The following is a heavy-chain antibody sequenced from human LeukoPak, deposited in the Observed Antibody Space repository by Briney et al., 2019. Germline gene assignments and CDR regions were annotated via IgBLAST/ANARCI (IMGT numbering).Heavy chain of an antibody. CDR1: AFPFSNYA. CDR3: AKDRSYYYGSGSLDYGMDV. V-gene: IGHV3-23*01. Sequence: GGSLRLSCTASAFPFSNYAMSWVRQAPGKGLEWVSAISGSGGSTYYADSVKGRFTISRDNSKNTLYLQMNSLRAEDTAVYYCAKDRSYYYGSGSLDYGMDVWGQGTTVTVSS. CDR2: ISGSGGST. J-gene: IGHJ6*02. D-gene: IGHD3-10*01.